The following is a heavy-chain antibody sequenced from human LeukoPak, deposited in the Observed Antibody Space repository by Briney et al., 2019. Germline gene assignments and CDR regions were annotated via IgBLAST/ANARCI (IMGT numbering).Heavy chain of an antibody. Sequence: SETLSLTCAVYGGSFSGYYWSWIRQPPRKSLEWIAYIYYSGSTNYNPSLKSRVTISVDTSKNQFSLKLSSVTAADTAVYYCARHEKNSVGPFDLWGRGTLSLSPQ. CDR1: GGSFSGYY. J-gene: IGHJ2*01. V-gene: IGHV4-59*08. CDR2: IYYSGST. CDR3: ARHEKNSVGPFDL. D-gene: IGHD5/OR15-5a*01.